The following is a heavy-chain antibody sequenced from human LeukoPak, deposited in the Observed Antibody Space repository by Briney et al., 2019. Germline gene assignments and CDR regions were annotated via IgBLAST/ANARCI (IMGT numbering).Heavy chain of an antibody. CDR3: TTEQNYGDYPPDY. CDR1: GFTFSNAW. CDR2: IKSKTDGGTT. V-gene: IGHV3-15*01. J-gene: IGHJ4*02. D-gene: IGHD4-17*01. Sequence: GGSLRLSCAASGFTFSNAWMSWVRQAPGKGLEWVGRIKSKTDGGTTDYAAPVKGRFTISRDDSKNTLYLQMNSLKTEDTAVYYCTTEQNYGDYPPDYWGQGTLVTVSS.